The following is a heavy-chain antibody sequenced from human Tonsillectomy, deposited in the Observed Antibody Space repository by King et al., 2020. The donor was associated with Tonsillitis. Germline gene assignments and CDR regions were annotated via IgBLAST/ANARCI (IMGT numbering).Heavy chain of an antibody. CDR1: GFTVSSNY. CDR3: ARVLSSDFWSVYPFDY. J-gene: IGHJ4*02. CDR2: IYSDGST. V-gene: IGHV3-53*01. D-gene: IGHD3-3*01. Sequence: VQLVESGGGLIQPGGSLRLSCAASGFTVSSNYMSWVRQAPGKGLEWVSVIYSDGSTYYADSVNGRFTISRDNSKNTLYLQMNSLRAEDTAVYYCARVLSSDFWSVYPFDYWGQGTLVTVSS.